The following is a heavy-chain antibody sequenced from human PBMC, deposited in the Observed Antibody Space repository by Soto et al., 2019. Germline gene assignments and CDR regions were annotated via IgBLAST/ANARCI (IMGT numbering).Heavy chain of an antibody. Sequence: EVQLVQSGAEVKKPGESLKISCQGSGHYFNDYWIGWVRQMPGKGLEWMGIIYPGDSDTKYSPSFQGHVTFSVDTSINTAFLQWNSLRASDTAIYYCARQYYDFWISSYSGSSYFDFWGRGTPVTVSS. D-gene: IGHD3-3*01. CDR3: ARQYYDFWISSYSGSSYFDF. V-gene: IGHV5-51*01. CDR1: GHYFNDYW. CDR2: IYPGDSDT. J-gene: IGHJ2*01.